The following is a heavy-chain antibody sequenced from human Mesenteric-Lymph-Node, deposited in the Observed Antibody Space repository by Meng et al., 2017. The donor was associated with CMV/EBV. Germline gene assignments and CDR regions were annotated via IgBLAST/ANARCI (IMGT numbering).Heavy chain of an antibody. J-gene: IGHJ4*02. CDR1: GFTSSNYW. CDR3: TQSSGWYFSIDN. V-gene: IGHV3-74*01. Sequence: GESLKISCAASGFTSSNYWMHWVRQAPGKGLVWISRINGDGRSTTYADSVKGRFTISRDNAQNTLHLQMNSLRAEDTAVYYCTQSSGWYFSIDNWGQGTLVTVSS. CDR2: INGDGRST. D-gene: IGHD6-19*01.